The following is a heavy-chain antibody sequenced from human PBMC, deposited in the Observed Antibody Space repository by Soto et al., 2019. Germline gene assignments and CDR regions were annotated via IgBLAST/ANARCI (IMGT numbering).Heavy chain of an antibody. CDR2: VSGDNGHT. V-gene: IGHV1-18*01. J-gene: IGHJ5*02. CDR3: ARDLGYCRSGTCYREWFDP. CDR1: GYTFTTHG. Sequence: QVQLVQSGAEVKKPGASVKVSCKASGYTFTTHGISWVRQAPGQGLEWMGWVSGDNGHTNYAQSLQVRVTMTTDTSTNTAYMELRSLRYDDTAVYYCARDLGYCRSGTCYREWFDPWGQGTLVTVSS. D-gene: IGHD2-15*01.